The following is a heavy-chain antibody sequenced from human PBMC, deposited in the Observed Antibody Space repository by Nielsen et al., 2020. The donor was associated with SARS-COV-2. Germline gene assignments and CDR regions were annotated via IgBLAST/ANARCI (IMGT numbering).Heavy chain of an antibody. CDR1: GYTFSTYW. V-gene: IGHV5-51*01. D-gene: IGHD3-10*01. Sequence: GESLKISCKTSGYTFSTYWIGWVRQMPGKGLEWMGIIYPDDSDTRYSPSFQGQVTISADKSISTIYLQWRSLKASDSAMYYCAKEGRDDSGTERRGMDVWGRGTTVTVSS. CDR2: IYPDDSDT. J-gene: IGHJ6*02. CDR3: AKEGRDDSGTERRGMDV.